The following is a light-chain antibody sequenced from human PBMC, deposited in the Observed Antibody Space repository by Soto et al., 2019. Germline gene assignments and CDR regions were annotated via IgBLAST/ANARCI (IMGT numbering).Light chain of an antibody. Sequence: QSALTQPRSVSGSPEQSVAISCTGTSSDVGGYNYVSWYRQHPGKAPKLMIYDVTKRPSGVPDRFSGSKSGNTASLTISWLQAEDEAYYYCCSYAGSIYVFGTGTKLTVL. V-gene: IGLV2-11*01. CDR3: CSYAGSIYV. J-gene: IGLJ1*01. CDR2: DVT. CDR1: SSDVGGYNY.